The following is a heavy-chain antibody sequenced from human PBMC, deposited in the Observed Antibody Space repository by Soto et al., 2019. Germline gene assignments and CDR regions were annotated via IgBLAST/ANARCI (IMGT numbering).Heavy chain of an antibody. CDR2: INHSGST. J-gene: IGHJ6*03. CDR1: GGSISSGGYY. V-gene: IGHV4-31*03. CDR3: ARGGGAYDYGDYVYYYYYMDV. D-gene: IGHD4-17*01. Sequence: PSETLSLTCTVSGGSISSGGYYWSWIRPHPGKGLEWIGEINHSGSTNYNPSLKSRVTISVDTSKNQFSLKLSSVTAADTAVYYCARGGGAYDYGDYVYYYYYMDVWGKGTTVTVSS.